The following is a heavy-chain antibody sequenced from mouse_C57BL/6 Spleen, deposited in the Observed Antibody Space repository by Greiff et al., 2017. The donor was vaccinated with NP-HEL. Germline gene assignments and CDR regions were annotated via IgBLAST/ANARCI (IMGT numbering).Heavy chain of an antibody. D-gene: IGHD2-4*01. CDR1: GYTFTDYY. Sequence: EVQLQQSGPELVKPGASVKISCKASGYTFTDYYMNWVKQSHGKSLEWIGDINPNNGGTSYNQKFKGKATLTVDKSSSTAYMELRSLTSEDSAVYYCARGGLRRRENYFDYWGQGTTLTVSS. V-gene: IGHV1-26*01. CDR2: INPNNGGT. CDR3: ARGGLRRRENYFDY. J-gene: IGHJ2*01.